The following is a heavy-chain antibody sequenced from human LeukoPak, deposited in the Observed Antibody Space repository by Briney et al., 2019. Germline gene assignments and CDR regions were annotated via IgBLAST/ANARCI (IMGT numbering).Heavy chain of an antibody. D-gene: IGHD2-21*02. V-gene: IGHV1-46*01. CDR2: INPSGGST. CDR1: GYTFTSYY. Sequence: GASVKVSCKASGYTFTSYYMHWVRQAPGQGLEWMGIINPSGGSTSYAQKFQGRVTTTRDTSTSTVYMELSSPRSEDTAVYYCASQQGVVTASFDYWGQGTLVTVSS. J-gene: IGHJ4*02. CDR3: ASQQGVVTASFDY.